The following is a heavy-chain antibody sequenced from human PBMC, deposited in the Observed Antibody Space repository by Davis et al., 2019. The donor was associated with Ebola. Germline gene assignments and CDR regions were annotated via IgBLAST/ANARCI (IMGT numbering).Heavy chain of an antibody. D-gene: IGHD4-11*01. Sequence: MPSETLSLTCAVYGGSFSGYYWSWIRQPPGKGLEWIGEINHSGSTNYNPSLKSRVTISVDMSKNQFSLKLSSVTAADTAVYYCARGDYSFDYWGQGTLVTVSS. V-gene: IGHV4-34*01. CDR3: ARGDYSFDY. CDR1: GGSFSGYY. J-gene: IGHJ4*02. CDR2: INHSGST.